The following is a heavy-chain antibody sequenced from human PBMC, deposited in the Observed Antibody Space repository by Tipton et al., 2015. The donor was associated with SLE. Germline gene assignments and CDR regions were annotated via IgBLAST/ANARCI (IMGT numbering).Heavy chain of an antibody. CDR3: AKDRRRSCVRGAVSALGI. CDR2: MSGVGGDT. Sequence: SLRLSCAASGFSFGSYAMSWVRQAPGKGLEWVSLMSGVGGDTYYADSVKGRFTMSRDNSKNTVYLEMNSLRAEDTAVYYCAKDRRRSCVRGAVSALGIWGQGAMVAGTS. D-gene: IGHD2-15*01. J-gene: IGHJ3*02. CDR1: GFSFGSYA. V-gene: IGHV3-23*01.